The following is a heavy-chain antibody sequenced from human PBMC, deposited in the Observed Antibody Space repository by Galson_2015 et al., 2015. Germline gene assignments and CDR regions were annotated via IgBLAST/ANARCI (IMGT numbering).Heavy chain of an antibody. D-gene: IGHD5-24*01. CDR1: GGSISSGNYS. V-gene: IGHV4-30-4*01. J-gene: IGHJ4*02. CDR3: ARDRGDGYNFAY. Sequence: TVSGGSISSGNYSWSWIRQPPGKGLEWIGYIYFSGSTYYNPSLKSRVTISADTSKNQFSLNLSPVTAADTAVYYCARDRGDGYNFAYWGQGALVTVSS. CDR2: IYFSGST.